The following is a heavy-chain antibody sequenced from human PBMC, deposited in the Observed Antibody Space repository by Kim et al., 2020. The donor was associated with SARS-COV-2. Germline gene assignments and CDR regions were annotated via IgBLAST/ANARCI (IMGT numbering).Heavy chain of an antibody. D-gene: IGHD6-13*01. CDR2: IYYSGST. J-gene: IGHJ4*02. CDR3: ARGFTHHSSSWYYFDY. CDR1: GGSISSGGYY. Sequence: SETLSLTCTVSGGSISSGGYYWSWIRQHPGKGLEWIGYIYYSGSTYYNPSLKSRVTISVDTSKNQFSLKLSSVTAADTAVYYCARGFTHHSSSWYYFDYWGQGTLVTVSS. V-gene: IGHV4-31*03.